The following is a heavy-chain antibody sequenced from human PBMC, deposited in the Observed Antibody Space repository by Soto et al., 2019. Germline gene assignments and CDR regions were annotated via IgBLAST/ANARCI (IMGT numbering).Heavy chain of an antibody. CDR1: GGTFSSYT. J-gene: IGHJ6*02. CDR3: AVEGDYGMDV. V-gene: IGHV1-69*02. CDR2: IIPILGIA. Sequence: QVQLVQSGAEVKKPGSSVKVSCKASGGTFSSYTISWVRQAPGQGLEWMGRIIPILGIANYAQKFQGRVTITADKSTSTAYMKLSSLRSEDTAVYYCAVEGDYGMDVWGQGTTVTVSS.